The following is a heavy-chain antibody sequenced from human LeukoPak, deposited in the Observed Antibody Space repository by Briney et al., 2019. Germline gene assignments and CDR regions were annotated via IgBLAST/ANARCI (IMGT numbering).Heavy chain of an antibody. D-gene: IGHD6-13*01. CDR2: IYYSGST. J-gene: IGHJ5*02. V-gene: IGHV4-59*12. CDR1: GGSISSYY. Sequence: PSETLSLTCTVSGGSISSYYWSWIRQPPGKGLEWIGYIYYSGSTSYKPSLKSRVTISVDTSKNQFSLKLSSVTAADTAVYYCARESSIAVADGFDPWGQGTLVTVSS. CDR3: ARESSIAVADGFDP.